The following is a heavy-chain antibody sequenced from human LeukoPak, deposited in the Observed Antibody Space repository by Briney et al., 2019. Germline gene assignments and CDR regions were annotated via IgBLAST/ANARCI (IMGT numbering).Heavy chain of an antibody. V-gene: IGHV4-59*08. J-gene: IGHJ6*02. CDR3: ARHRRYFDTYGMDV. Sequence: SETLSLTCTVSGGSISSYYWSWIRQPPGKGLEWIGYIYYSGSTNYNPSLKSRVTISVDTSKNQFSLKLSSVTAADTAVYYCARHRRYFDTYGMDVWGQGTTVTVSS. CDR1: GGSISSYY. D-gene: IGHD3-9*01. CDR2: IYYSGST.